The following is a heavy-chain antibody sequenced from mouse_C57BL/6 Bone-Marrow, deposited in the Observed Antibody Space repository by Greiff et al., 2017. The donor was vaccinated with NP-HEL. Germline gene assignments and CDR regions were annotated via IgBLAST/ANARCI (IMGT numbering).Heavy chain of an antibody. J-gene: IGHJ4*01. D-gene: IGHD1-1*01. CDR3: AMFYYYGSSYDAMDY. CDR2: IDPANGNT. Sequence: EVQLQQSVAELVRPGASVKLSCTASGFNIKNTYMHWVKQRPEQGLEWIGRIDPANGNTKYAPKFQGKATITADTSSNTAYPQLSSLTSEDTAIYYCAMFYYYGSSYDAMDYWGQGTSVTVSS. CDR1: GFNIKNTY. V-gene: IGHV14-3*01.